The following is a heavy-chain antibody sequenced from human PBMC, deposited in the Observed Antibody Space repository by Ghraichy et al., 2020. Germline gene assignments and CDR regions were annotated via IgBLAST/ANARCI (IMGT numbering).Heavy chain of an antibody. CDR3: ARRGYSYGYGADY. J-gene: IGHJ4*02. D-gene: IGHD5-18*01. CDR1: GGSISSSDYY. V-gene: IGHV4-39*01. Sequence: SETLSLTCTVSGGSISSSDYYWGWIRQPPGKGLEWIGIIYYSGSPYYSPSLKSRVTISVDTSKNQFSLKLSSVTAADTAVYYCARRGYSYGYGADYWGQGTLVTVSS. CDR2: IYYSGSP.